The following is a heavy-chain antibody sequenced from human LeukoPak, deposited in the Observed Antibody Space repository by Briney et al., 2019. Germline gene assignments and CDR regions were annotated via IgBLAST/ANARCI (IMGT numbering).Heavy chain of an antibody. J-gene: IGHJ4*02. CDR1: GDSVTSGI. V-gene: IGHV6-1*01. CDR2: TYHWSKWFN. CDR3: ARDLHGSRGEFDY. D-gene: IGHD3-16*01. Sequence: SQTLSLTCAISGDSVTSGIWNWIRQSPSRGLEWLGRTYHWSKWFNDYAVSVESRMTINADTSKNQFSLQLNSVTPEDTAVYYCARDLHGSRGEFDYWGQGTLVTVSS.